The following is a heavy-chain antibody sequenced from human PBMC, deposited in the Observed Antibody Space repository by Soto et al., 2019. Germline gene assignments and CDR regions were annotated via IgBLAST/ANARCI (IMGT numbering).Heavy chain of an antibody. Sequence: GRSRRLSCAASGFTVSSNYMSWVRQAPGEGLEWVSVIYSGGSTYYADSVKGRFTISRDNSKNTLYLQMNSLRAEDTAVYYCARDPRPSGSGRSDDYWGQGTLVTVS. CDR3: ARDPRPSGSGRSDDY. CDR2: IYSGGST. J-gene: IGHJ4*02. CDR1: GFTVSSNY. V-gene: IGHV3-53*01. D-gene: IGHD3-10*01.